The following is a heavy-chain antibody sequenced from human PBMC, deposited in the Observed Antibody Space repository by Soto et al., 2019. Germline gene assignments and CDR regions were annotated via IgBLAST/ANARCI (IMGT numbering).Heavy chain of an antibody. V-gene: IGHV1-69*06. Sequence: AVKVSCKASGGTFSSYAISWVRQAPGQGLEWMGGIIPIFGTANYAQKFQGGVTITADKSTSTAYMELSSLRSEDTAVYYCARLGNESSGYLSPYFDYWGQGNLVTVSS. CDR3: ARLGNESSGYLSPYFDY. D-gene: IGHD3-22*01. CDR1: GGTFSSYA. J-gene: IGHJ4*02. CDR2: IIPIFGTA.